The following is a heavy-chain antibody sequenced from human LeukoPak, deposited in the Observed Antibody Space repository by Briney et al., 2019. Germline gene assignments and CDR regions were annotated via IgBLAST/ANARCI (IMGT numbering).Heavy chain of an antibody. J-gene: IGHJ4*02. CDR1: GFTFSDYY. CDR2: ISSSDSSI. D-gene: IGHD3-10*01. CDR3: ARNQGRGDYNDH. V-gene: IGHV3-11*01. Sequence: GGSLRLSCAASGFTFSDYYMSWIRQAPGKGLEWVSHISSSDSSIYYADSVKGRFTISRDNAKNSLYLQMNSLRAEDTAVYYCARNQGRGDYNDHWGQGTLVTVSS.